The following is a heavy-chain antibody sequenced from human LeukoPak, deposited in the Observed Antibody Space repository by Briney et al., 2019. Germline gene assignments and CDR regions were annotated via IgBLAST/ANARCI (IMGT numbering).Heavy chain of an antibody. CDR2: ISYDGSNK. Sequence: PGGSLRLSCAASGFTFSDYAMTWVRQAPGKGLEWVALISYDGSNKSYGDSVKGRFTISRDNSKNTLYLQMNSLRAEDTAVYYCASGSYFYYGMDVWGQGTTVTVSS. CDR1: GFTFSDYA. V-gene: IGHV3-30*14. D-gene: IGHD1-26*01. CDR3: ASGSYFYYGMDV. J-gene: IGHJ6*02.